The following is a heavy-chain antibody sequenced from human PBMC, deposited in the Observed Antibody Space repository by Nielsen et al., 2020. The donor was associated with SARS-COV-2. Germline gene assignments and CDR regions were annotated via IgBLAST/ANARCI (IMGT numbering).Heavy chain of an antibody. Sequence: SVKVSCKASGGTFSSYAISWVRQAPGQGLEWMGRIIPILGIANYAQKFQGRVTITADKSTSTAYMELSSLRSEDTAVYYCARSIAAAAWFDPWGQGTLVTVSS. D-gene: IGHD6-13*01. CDR3: ARSIAAAAWFDP. J-gene: IGHJ5*02. CDR2: IIPILGIA. V-gene: IGHV1-69*04. CDR1: GGTFSSYA.